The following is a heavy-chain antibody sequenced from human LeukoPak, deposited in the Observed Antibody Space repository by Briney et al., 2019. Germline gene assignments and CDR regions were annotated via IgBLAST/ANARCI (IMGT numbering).Heavy chain of an antibody. V-gene: IGHV3-74*01. CDR2: INSDGSST. CDR3: ARRSSGSPPYYFGY. J-gene: IGHJ4*02. CDR1: GLTFSSYW. Sequence: GGSLRLSCAASGLTFSSYWMHWVRQAPGKGLVWVSRINSDGSSTSCADSVKGRFTISRDNAKNTLYLQMNSLRAEDTAVYYCARRSSGSPPYYFGYWGQGTLVTVSS. D-gene: IGHD1-26*01.